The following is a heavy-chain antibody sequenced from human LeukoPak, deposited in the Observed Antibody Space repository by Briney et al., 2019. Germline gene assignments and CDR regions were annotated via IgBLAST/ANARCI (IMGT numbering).Heavy chain of an antibody. CDR1: GSTFSDYY. V-gene: IGHV3-11*04. CDR3: ARDDWNYVYGFDP. CDR2: ISRSGSTI. D-gene: IGHD1-7*01. Sequence: PGGSLRLXCAVSGSTFSDYYMRWIRQAPGKGLEWVAYISRSGSTIYYADSVKGRSSISRDNAKNSLYLQMNSLRAEDTAVYYCARDDWNYVYGFDPWGQGTLVTVSS. J-gene: IGHJ5*02.